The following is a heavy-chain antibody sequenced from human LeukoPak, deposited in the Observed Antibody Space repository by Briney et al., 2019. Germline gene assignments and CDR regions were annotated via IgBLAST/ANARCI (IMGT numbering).Heavy chain of an antibody. CDR3: ASHSLHLAGTRRNAFDI. V-gene: IGHV4-39*01. CDR1: GGSISSSSYY. J-gene: IGHJ3*02. Sequence: PSKTLSLTCTVSGGSISSSSYYWGWIRQPPGKGLEWIGSIYYSGSTYYNPSLKSRVTISVDTSKNQFSLKLSSVTAADTAVYYCASHSLHLAGTRRNAFDIWGQGTMVTVSS. D-gene: IGHD6-19*01. CDR2: IYYSGST.